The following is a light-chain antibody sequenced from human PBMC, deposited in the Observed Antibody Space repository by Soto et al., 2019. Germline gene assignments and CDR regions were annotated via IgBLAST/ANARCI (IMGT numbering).Light chain of an antibody. V-gene: IGKV1-5*01. J-gene: IGKJ1*01. CDR3: QQYNSYQGP. CDR1: QSISSW. CDR2: DAS. Sequence: DIQMTQSPSTLSASVGDRVTITCRASQSISSWLAWYQQKPGKAPKLLIYDASSLESGVPSRFSGSGSGTEFPLSISSLQPDDCATYYCQQYNSYQGPFGQGTKVEIK.